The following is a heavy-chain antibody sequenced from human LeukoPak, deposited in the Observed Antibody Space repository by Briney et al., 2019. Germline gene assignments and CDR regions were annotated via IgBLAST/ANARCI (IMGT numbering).Heavy chain of an antibody. D-gene: IGHD5-12*01. CDR1: GYTFTSYG. J-gene: IGHJ6*02. V-gene: IGHV1-18*01. CDR3: AREMEGYSGYDVYEYYYYGMDV. Sequence: ASVKVSCKASGYTFTSYGICWVRQAPGQGLEWMGWISAYNGNTNYAQKLQGRVTMTTDTSTSTAYMELRSLRSDDTAVYYCAREMEGYSGYDVYEYYYYGMDVWGQGTTVTVSS. CDR2: ISAYNGNT.